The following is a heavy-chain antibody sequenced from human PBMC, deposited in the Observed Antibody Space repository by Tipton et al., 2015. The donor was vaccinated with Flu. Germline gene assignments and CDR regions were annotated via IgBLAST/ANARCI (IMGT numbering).Heavy chain of an antibody. CDR1: GGSITSSNYY. J-gene: IGHJ5*02. Sequence: LVKPSETLSLTCTVSGGSITSSNYYWAWIRQPPGKGLEWIGNIYSSGSTYYNLSLKSRVTISADTSQNQFSLKLTSVSAADTAVYYCARDYGDFNWFDPWGQGTLVTVSS. D-gene: IGHD4-17*01. CDR3: ARDYGDFNWFDP. V-gene: IGHV4-39*01. CDR2: IYSSGST.